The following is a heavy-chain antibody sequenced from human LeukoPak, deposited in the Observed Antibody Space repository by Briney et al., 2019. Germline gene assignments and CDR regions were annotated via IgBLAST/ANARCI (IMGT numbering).Heavy chain of an antibody. Sequence: GGSLRLSCEASEFTFSNYAMSWVRQAPGKELEWVSIINNSGVHTSYADSVKGRFTISRDNSKNTLYLQMNSLRAEDTAVYYCAKAAYNYGPFDYWGQGTLVLVSS. CDR2: INNSGVHT. D-gene: IGHD5-18*01. J-gene: IGHJ4*02. CDR1: EFTFSNYA. V-gene: IGHV3-23*01. CDR3: AKAAYNYGPFDY.